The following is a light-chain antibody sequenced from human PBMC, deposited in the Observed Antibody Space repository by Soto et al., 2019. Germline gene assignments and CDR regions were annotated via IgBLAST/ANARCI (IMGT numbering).Light chain of an antibody. V-gene: IGKV3-15*01. CDR1: QSVNLN. J-gene: IGKJ3*01. CDR2: GAS. CDR3: HQYNSWPRGT. Sequence: EIMMTQSPGTLSVPPGEGATLSCTASQSVNLNLAWYQQKPGQPPRLLLYGASTRSTGIRVRFRGSGFGTEFTLTISSLQSEDSAVDFYHQYNSWPRGTFGPGTKVEI.